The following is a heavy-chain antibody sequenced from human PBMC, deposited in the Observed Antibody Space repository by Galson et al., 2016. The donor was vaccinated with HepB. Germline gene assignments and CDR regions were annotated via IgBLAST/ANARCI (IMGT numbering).Heavy chain of an antibody. CDR3: ATLSYDVVTGYQYFFDH. V-gene: IGHV1-69*13. CDR2: IIPIFGTP. Sequence: SVKVSCEASGDSFNRYSISWVRQAPGHGLEWMGGIIPIFGTPDYAQKLQGRVIITADVSTSTSYMELSSLRFEDTAVYYCATLSYDVVTGYQYFFDHWGQGTLVTVSS. J-gene: IGHJ4*02. CDR1: GDSFNRYS. D-gene: IGHD3-9*01.